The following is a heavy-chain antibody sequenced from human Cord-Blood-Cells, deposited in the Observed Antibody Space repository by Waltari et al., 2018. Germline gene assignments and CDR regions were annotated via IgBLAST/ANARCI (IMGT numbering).Heavy chain of an antibody. CDR1: GGSFSGYY. V-gene: IGHV4-34*01. J-gene: IGHJ6*02. Sequence: QVQLQQWGAGLLKPSETLSLTCAVYGGSFSGYYWSWIRQPPGKGLGWIGEINHSGSTNYNPSLKSRVTRSVDTSKNQFSLKLSSVTAADTAVYYCARDGLRYNYYYYYGMDVWGQGTTVTVSS. D-gene: IGHD3-9*01. CDR2: INHSGST. CDR3: ARDGLRYNYYYYYGMDV.